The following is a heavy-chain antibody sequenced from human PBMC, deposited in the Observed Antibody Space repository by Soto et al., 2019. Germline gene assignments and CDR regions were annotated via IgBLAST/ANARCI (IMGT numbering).Heavy chain of an antibody. CDR3: ANNIRGKCSGKYYFDY. V-gene: IGHV3-23*01. Sequence: EVQLLESGGGLVQPGGSLRLSCAASGFTFSSYAMSWVRQAPGKGLEWVSAISGSGGSTYYADSVKGRCTISRDNSKTTLYLQMNRLRAEDTAVYYCANNIRGKCSGKYYFDYWGEGTLVTV. CDR2: ISGSGGST. J-gene: IGHJ4*02. D-gene: IGHD6-19*01. CDR1: GFTFSSYA.